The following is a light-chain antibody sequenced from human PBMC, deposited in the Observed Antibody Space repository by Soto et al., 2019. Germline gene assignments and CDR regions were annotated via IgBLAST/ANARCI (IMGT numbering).Light chain of an antibody. V-gene: IGLV2-23*01. J-gene: IGLJ2*01. CDR2: EGS. CDR3: CSYAGGSVV. CDR1: SSDVGSYNL. Sequence: QSVLTQPASVSGSPGQSITISCTGTSSDVGSYNLVSWYQQHPGKAPKLMIYEGSKRPSGVSNRFSGSKSGNTASLTISGLQAEDEADYYCCSYAGGSVVFGGGTKLTVL.